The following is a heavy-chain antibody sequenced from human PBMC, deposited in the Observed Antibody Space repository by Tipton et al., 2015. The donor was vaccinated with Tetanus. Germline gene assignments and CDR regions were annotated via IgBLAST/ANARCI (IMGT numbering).Heavy chain of an antibody. CDR1: GGSISSSTYY. CDR2: IYYSGNT. V-gene: IGHV4-39*01. J-gene: IGHJ4*02. D-gene: IGHD2-2*01. Sequence: TLSFTCTVSGGSISSSTYYWGWIRQPPGKGLEWIGSIYYSGNTYYNPALKSRVTISVDTSKNQFSLKLSSVTAADTAVYYCARQCVVPAAENDYGDNAFDSWGQGTLVTVSS. CDR3: ARQCVVPAAENDYGDNAFDS.